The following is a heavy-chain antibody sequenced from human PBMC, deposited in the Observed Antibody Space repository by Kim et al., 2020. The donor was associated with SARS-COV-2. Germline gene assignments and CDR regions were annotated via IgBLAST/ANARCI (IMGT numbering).Heavy chain of an antibody. D-gene: IGHD3-10*01. CDR3: ARVPTMRGSGFGFDY. J-gene: IGHJ4*02. V-gene: IGHV4-39*07. CDR2: IYYSGST. Sequence: SETLSLTCTVSGGSISSSSYYWGWIRQPPGKGLEWIGSIYYSGSTYYNPSLKSRVTISVDTSKNQFSLKLSSVTAADTAVYYCARVPTMRGSGFGFDYWGQGTLVTVSS. CDR1: GGSISSSSYY.